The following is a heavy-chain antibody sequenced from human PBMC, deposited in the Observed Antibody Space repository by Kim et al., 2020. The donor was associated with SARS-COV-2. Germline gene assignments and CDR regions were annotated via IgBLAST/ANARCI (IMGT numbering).Heavy chain of an antibody. Sequence: NSGGTNHAKKFQGRVTMTRDTSISTAYMELSRLRSDDTAVYYCARGAIVGATKYWGQGTLVTVSS. J-gene: IGHJ4*02. V-gene: IGHV1-2*02. D-gene: IGHD1-26*01. CDR3: ARGAIVGATKY. CDR2: NSGGT.